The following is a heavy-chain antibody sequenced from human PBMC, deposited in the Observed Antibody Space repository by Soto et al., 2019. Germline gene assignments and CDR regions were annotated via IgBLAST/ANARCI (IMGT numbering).Heavy chain of an antibody. CDR3: ASWADAADEDYFHH. Sequence: EVQLVESGGGLVQPGGSLRLSCAGSGFRFSSSWMSWIRQSPGKGLEWVAHINQGGSQKYYVDSAKGRCTISRDNAKTSLYLQMNNLRAEDTATYYCASWADAADEDYFHHWGQGTLVTVSS. J-gene: IGHJ1*01. D-gene: IGHD3-16*01. V-gene: IGHV3-7*03. CDR1: GFRFSSSW. CDR2: INQGGSQK.